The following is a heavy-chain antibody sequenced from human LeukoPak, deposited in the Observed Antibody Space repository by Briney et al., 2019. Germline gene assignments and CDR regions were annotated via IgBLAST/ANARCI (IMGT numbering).Heavy chain of an antibody. CDR2: INPSGGST. CDR1: GYTFTSYY. J-gene: IGHJ4*02. V-gene: IGHV1-46*01. D-gene: IGHD6-19*01. Sequence: GASVKVSCKASGYTFTSYYMHWVRQTPGQGLEWMGIINPSGGSTSYAQKFQGRVTMTRDTSTSTVYMELSSLRSEDTAVYYCASGLAGTAVAGTIDYWGQGTLVTVSS. CDR3: ASGLAGTAVAGTIDY.